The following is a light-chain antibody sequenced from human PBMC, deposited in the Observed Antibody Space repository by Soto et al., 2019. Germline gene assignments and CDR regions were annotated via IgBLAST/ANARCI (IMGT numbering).Light chain of an antibody. CDR3: AAWDDSLNGVV. V-gene: IGLV1-44*01. Sequence: QAVLTQPPSASGTPGQRVTISCSGSRSNIGSNTVNWYQQLPGTAPKLLIYSNNERPSGVPDRFSGSKSGTSASLAISGLQSEDEADYYCAAWDDSLNGVVFGGGTKLPVL. J-gene: IGLJ2*01. CDR2: SNN. CDR1: RSNIGSNT.